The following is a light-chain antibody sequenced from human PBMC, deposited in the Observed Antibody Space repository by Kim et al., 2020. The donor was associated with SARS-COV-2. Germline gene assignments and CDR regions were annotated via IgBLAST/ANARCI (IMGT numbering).Light chain of an antibody. CDR2: CKN. CDR3: NSRHSSGNHVV. J-gene: IGLJ2*01. Sequence: RRTRQGEDISRYYSTWYQQKQGQAPLLVIYCKNNRPPAMPARLSASSSGNTASSTTTAAPAADEADYYCNSRHSSGNHVVFGGGTQLTVL. CDR1: DISRYY. V-gene: IGLV3-19*01.